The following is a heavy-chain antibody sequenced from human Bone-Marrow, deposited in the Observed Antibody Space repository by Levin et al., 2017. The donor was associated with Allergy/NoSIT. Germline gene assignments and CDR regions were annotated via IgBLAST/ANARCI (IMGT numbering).Heavy chain of an antibody. V-gene: IGHV4-30-4*01. Sequence: SETLSLTCTVSGDSITNSAYHWDWVRQSPGKGLEWIGYYYNYGDTDYNPSLKGRVTISVDTSRNQFSLRLNSVTVADTAVYYCARNGPFYYGMDVWGQGTTVTVSS. CDR3: ARNGPFYYGMDV. CDR2: YYNYGDT. J-gene: IGHJ6*02. D-gene: IGHD4-17*01. CDR1: GDSITNSAYH.